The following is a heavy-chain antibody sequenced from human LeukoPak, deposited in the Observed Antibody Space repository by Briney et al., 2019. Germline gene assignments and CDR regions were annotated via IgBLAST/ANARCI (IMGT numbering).Heavy chain of an antibody. CDR1: GFTFSTYW. D-gene: IGHD3-16*01. Sequence: GGSLRLSCAASGFTFSTYWMHWVRQAPGKGPVWVSRINSDGRITTYADSVKGRFTISRDNAKNILYLQINSLTAEDTAVYYCAREEAPVEGDDAFDFWGQGTTVTVSS. V-gene: IGHV3-74*01. CDR2: INSDGRIT. J-gene: IGHJ3*01. CDR3: AREEAPVEGDDAFDF.